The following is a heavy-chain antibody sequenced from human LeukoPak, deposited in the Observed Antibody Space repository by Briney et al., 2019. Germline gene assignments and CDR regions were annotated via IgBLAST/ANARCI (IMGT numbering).Heavy chain of an antibody. D-gene: IGHD3-16*01. CDR1: GFTFSNAW. CDR3: ATAWRWGCYFDY. V-gene: IGHV3-15*01. CDR2: IKTKRDGGTA. Sequence: PGGSLRLSCAASGFTFSNAWMNWVRQAPGKGLEWVGLIKTKRDGGTADYAAPVKGRFSISRDDSKNTLTLQMNSLRTEDTAMYYCATAWRWGCYFDYWGQGALVTVSA. J-gene: IGHJ4*02.